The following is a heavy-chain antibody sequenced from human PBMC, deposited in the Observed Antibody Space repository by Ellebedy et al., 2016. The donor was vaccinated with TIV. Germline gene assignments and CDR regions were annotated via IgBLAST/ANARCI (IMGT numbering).Heavy chain of an antibody. J-gene: IGHJ4*02. CDR2: ISSSSSTI. CDR1: GFTFSSYS. CDR3: ARGMLLDCGGDCYDG. V-gene: IGHV3-48*02. D-gene: IGHD2-21*01. Sequence: GESLKISXAASGFTFSSYSMNWVRQAPGKGLEWVSYISSSSSTIYYADSVKGRFTISRDNAKNSLYLQMNSLRDEDTAVYYCARGMLLDCGGDCYDGWGQGTLVTVSS.